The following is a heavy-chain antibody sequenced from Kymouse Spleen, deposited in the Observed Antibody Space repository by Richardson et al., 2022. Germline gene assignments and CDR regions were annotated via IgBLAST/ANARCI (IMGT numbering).Heavy chain of an antibody. CDR1: GGSISSYY. CDR2: IYYSGST. CDR3: ARDTLYSSGWDY. D-gene: IGHD6-19*01. J-gene: IGHJ4*02. V-gene: IGHV4-59*01. Sequence: QVQLQESGPGLVKPSETLSLTCTVSGGSISSYYWSWIRQPPGKGLEWIGYIYYSGSTNYNPSLKSRVTISVDTSKNQFSLKLSSVTAADTAVYYCARDTLYSSGWDYWGQGTLVTVSS.